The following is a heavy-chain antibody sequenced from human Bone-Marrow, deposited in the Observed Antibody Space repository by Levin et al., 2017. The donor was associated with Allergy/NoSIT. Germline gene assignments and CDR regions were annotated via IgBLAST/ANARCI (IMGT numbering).Heavy chain of an antibody. CDR2: IYSTGST. J-gene: IGHJ5*02. CDR1: GGSVSTNDYY. D-gene: IGHD6-19*01. Sequence: PSQTLSLTCTVSGGSVSTNDYYWTWIRQPPGKGLEWIGSIYSTGSTVYSPSLKSRVTISMDTSQTHLSLTLTSVTAADTAAYYFAKASDTQWLGSYWFDPWGQGTRVTVSS. V-gene: IGHV4-61*03. CDR3: AKASDTQWLGSYWFDP.